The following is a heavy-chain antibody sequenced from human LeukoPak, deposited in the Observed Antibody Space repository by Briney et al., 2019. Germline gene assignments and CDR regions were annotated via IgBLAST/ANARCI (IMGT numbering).Heavy chain of an antibody. CDR1: GYAFTRHY. Sequence: ASVKVSCKASGYAFTRHYMHWVRQAPGQGLEWMGLINPSGSSTIYAQKFQGRVTMTRDMSTSTDYMELSSLRSEDTAVYYCARFARSPRGWLVRYFDYWGQGTLVTVSS. J-gene: IGHJ4*02. CDR2: INPSGSST. V-gene: IGHV1-46*01. CDR3: ARFARSPRGWLVRYFDY. D-gene: IGHD3-10*01.